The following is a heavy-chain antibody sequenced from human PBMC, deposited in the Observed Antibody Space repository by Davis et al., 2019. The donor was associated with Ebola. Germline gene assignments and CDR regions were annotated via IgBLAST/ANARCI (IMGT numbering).Heavy chain of an antibody. D-gene: IGHD3-10*01. CDR3: AKDNELGY. J-gene: IGHJ4*02. CDR1: GFTFSSYA. CDR2: ISVGDGGT. Sequence: GESLKISCAASGFTFSSYAMSWVRQAPGKGLEWVSTISVGDGGTFYADSVKGRFTISRDNSKNTLYLQMNSLRAEDTAVYYCAKDNELGYWGQGTLVTVSS. V-gene: IGHV3-23*01.